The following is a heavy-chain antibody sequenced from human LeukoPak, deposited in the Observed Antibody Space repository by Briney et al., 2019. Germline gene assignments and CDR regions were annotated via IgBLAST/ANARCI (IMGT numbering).Heavy chain of an antibody. CDR2: INSDGSST. CDR3: ARDALSVVAATLGFDP. CDR1: GSTFSSYW. D-gene: IGHD2-15*01. V-gene: IGHV3-74*01. Sequence: GRSLRLSCAASGSTFSSYWMHWVRQAPGKGLVWVSRINSDGSSTSYADSVKGRFTISRDNAKNTLYLQMNSLRAEDTAVYYCARDALSVVAATLGFDPWGQGTLVTVSS. J-gene: IGHJ5*02.